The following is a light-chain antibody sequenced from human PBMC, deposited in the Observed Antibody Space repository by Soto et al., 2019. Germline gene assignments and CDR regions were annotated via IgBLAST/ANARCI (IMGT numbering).Light chain of an antibody. CDR2: GAS. CDR3: HQYNNWPRT. Sequence: EIVMTQSPATLSVSPGERATLSCRASQSVSSNLAWYQQNPGQAPRLLIYGASTRATGIPARFSGSGSGTEFTLIISSLQSEDFAVYYCHQYNNWPRTFGQGTQVEIK. J-gene: IGKJ1*01. V-gene: IGKV3-15*01. CDR1: QSVSSN.